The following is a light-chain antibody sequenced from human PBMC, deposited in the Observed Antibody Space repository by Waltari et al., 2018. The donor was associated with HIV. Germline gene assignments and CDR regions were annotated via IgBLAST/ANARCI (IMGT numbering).Light chain of an antibody. CDR2: ATS. CDR3: QETISPLWA. J-gene: IGKJ1*01. Sequence: DIQMTQSPSSLSVSVGDTVTISCRPSEDINHYLNWYQVRPGKVPRLLIYATSKLQSGVPSRFSGSMSWTDYSLTITALQPDDVGTYYCQETISPLWAFGQGTKVE. CDR1: EDINHY. V-gene: IGKV1-39*01.